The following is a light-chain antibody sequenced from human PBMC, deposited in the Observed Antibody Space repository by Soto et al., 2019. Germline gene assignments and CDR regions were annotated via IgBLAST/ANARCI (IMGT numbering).Light chain of an antibody. J-gene: IGLJ2*01. Sequence: QSVLTQPASVSGSPGQSITISCTGTSSDVGSYNLVSWYQQHPGKAPKLMIYEAYKRPSGVSIRFSGSRSGNTASLTISGLQAEDEADYYCCSYAGSTTLVFGGGTKVTVL. CDR1: SSDVGSYNL. V-gene: IGLV2-23*01. CDR2: EAY. CDR3: CSYAGSTTLV.